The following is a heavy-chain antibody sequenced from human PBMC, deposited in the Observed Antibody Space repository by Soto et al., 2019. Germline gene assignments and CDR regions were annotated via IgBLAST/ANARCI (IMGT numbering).Heavy chain of an antibody. CDR2: ISGSGGST. J-gene: IGHJ4*02. Sequence: EVQLLESGGGLVQPGGSLRLSCAASGFTFSSYAMSWVRQAPGKGLEWVSAISGSGGSTYYADSVKGRFTISRDNSKNTLYQQMEHLRAEDTAVYYCAKNQSYSSERTFDYWGQGTLVTVSS. CDR1: GFTFSSYA. CDR3: AKNQSYSSERTFDY. V-gene: IGHV3-23*01. D-gene: IGHD6-19*01.